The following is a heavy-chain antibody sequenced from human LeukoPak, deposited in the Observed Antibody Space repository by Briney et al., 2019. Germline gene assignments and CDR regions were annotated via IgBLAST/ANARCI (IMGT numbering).Heavy chain of an antibody. J-gene: IGHJ6*03. Sequence: GGSLRVSCAASGFTFSSYSMNWVRQAPRKGLEWVSYISSSSSTIYYADSVKGRFTISRDNAKNSLYLQMNSLRAEDTAVYYCARVGFGVVGYYYMDVWGKGTTVTVSS. CDR2: ISSSSSTI. D-gene: IGHD3-3*01. CDR1: GFTFSSYS. CDR3: ARVGFGVVGYYYMDV. V-gene: IGHV3-48*01.